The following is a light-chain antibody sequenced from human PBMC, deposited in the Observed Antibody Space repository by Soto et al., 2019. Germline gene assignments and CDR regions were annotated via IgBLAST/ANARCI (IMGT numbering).Light chain of an antibody. V-gene: IGKV3-20*01. CDR3: QHYGNSLYT. CDR2: DTS. Sequence: EIVLTQSPGTLSLSPGERATLSCRASHSVTGSYLAWYQQKFGQAPRLLIYDTSSRATGIPDRFGGSGSGTDFTLTISRLEPEDFAVYYCQHYGNSLYTFGQGTKLEIK. J-gene: IGKJ2*01. CDR1: HSVTGSY.